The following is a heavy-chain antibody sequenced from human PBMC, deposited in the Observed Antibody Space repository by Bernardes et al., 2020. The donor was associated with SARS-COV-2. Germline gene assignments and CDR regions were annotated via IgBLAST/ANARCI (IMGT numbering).Heavy chain of an antibody. J-gene: IGHJ4*02. D-gene: IGHD6-13*01. CDR3: AKDIDSSSDQGY. CDR1: GFTFDDYA. CDR2: ISWNSGSI. V-gene: IGHV3-9*01. Sequence: GGSLRLSCAASGFTFDDYAMHWVRQAPGKGLEWVSGISWNSGSIGYADSVKGRFTISRDNAKNSLYLQMNSLRAEDTALYYCAKDIDSSSDQGYWGQGTLVTVSS.